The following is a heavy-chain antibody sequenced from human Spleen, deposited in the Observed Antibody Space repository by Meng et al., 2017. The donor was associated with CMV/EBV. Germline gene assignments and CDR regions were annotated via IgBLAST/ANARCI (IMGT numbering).Heavy chain of an antibody. J-gene: IGHJ4*02. CDR2: ISGTGTHI. Sequence: GESLKISCAASGFTFRSYEMNWVRQAPGKGLEWISYISGTGTHIYYADSVKGRFTISRDNAKNSLYLQMNSLRAEDTAVYYCARVSGYGSSRREVYFDYWGQGALVTVSS. V-gene: IGHV3-48*03. CDR3: ARVSGYGSSRREVYFDY. D-gene: IGHD6-6*01. CDR1: GFTFRSYE.